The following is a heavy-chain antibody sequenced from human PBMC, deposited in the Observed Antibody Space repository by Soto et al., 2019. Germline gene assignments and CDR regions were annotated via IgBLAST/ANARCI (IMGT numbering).Heavy chain of an antibody. Sequence: PSETLSLTCAVSGGSISSGGYSWSWVRQAPGKGLEWVSAISGSGGSTYYADSVKGRFTISRDNSKNTLYLQMNSLRAEDTAVYYCAPHLCYYDFFTGSPIYYWGKGSLVPVSS. CDR1: GGSISSGGYS. CDR2: ISGSGGST. V-gene: IGHV3-23*01. CDR3: APHLCYYDFFTGSPIYY. D-gene: IGHD3-9*01. J-gene: IGHJ4*02.